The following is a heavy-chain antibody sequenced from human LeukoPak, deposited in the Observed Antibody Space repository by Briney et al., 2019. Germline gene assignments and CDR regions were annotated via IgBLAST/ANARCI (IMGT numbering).Heavy chain of an antibody. V-gene: IGHV3-7*01. J-gene: IGHJ4*02. CDR2: IKQDGSEK. Sequence: GGSLRLSCAASGFTFSSYWMSWVRQAPGKGLEWVANIKQDGSEKYYVDSVKGRFTISRDNAKNSPYLQMNSLRAEDTAVYYCARGLNTAMATPFDYWGQGTLVTVSS. CDR3: ARGLNTAMATPFDY. CDR1: GFTFSSYW. D-gene: IGHD5-18*01.